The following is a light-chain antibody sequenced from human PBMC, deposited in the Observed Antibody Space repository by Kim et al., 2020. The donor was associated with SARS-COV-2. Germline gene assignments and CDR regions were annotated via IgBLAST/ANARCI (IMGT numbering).Light chain of an antibody. V-gene: IGLV1-51*01. Sequence: QKVTISCSGSSTNMGNNYVAWYQQLPGTAPKLLIYDNNKRPSGIPDRFSGSKSGTSATLGITGLQTGDEADYYCGTWDSSLSAGVFGGGTQLTVL. J-gene: IGLJ2*01. CDR3: GTWDSSLSAGV. CDR1: STNMGNNY. CDR2: DNN.